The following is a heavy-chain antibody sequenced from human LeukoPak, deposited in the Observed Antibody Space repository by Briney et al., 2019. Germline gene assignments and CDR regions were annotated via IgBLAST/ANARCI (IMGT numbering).Heavy chain of an antibody. CDR2: SISLFVIA. V-gene: IGHV1-69*13. D-gene: IGHD2-2*01. J-gene: IGHJ6*04. CDR1: GGTFSSDA. CDR3: ARAGGYCSSTSCYGPAAYYYYGMDV. Sequence: GASVKVSCKASGGTFSSDAISWVRQAPGHGLEWMGGSISLFVIAHYAQKSQGRVTITADESTSTAYMELSSLRSEGTAVYYCARAGGYCSSTSCYGPAAYYYYGMDVWGKGTTVTVSS.